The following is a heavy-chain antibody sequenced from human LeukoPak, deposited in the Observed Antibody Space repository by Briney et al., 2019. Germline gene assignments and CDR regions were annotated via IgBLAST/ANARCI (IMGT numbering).Heavy chain of an antibody. D-gene: IGHD2-15*01. CDR1: GVPISSYY. V-gene: IGHV4-59*01. J-gene: IGHJ5*02. CDR2: LYYSGST. CDR3: ARGYCSVGRWTPGCFDP. Sequence: PSETVSLTCTVSGVPISSYYWSWIRQPPGKGLGGIGYLYYSGSTNYNPSLKSRVTISVDTSKNQFSLKLSSVTPADTAGHDHARGYCSVGRWTPGCFDPWGQKTLVTVSS.